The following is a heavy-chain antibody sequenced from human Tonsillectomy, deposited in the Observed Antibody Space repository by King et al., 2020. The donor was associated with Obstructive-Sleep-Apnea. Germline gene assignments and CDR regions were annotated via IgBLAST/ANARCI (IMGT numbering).Heavy chain of an antibody. Sequence: VQLQESGPGLVKPSGTLSLTCAVSVGSISSDNWWSGVRQPPGKGLEWIGEVYHSGSTNYSPSLKSRVTISVDKSKHQVSLKLTSVTAADTAVYYCARDHGDSSGNGYYFDYWGQGTLVTVSS. CDR3: ARDHGDSSGNGYYFDY. CDR2: VYHSGST. J-gene: IGHJ4*02. D-gene: IGHD3-22*01. V-gene: IGHV4-4*02. CDR1: VGSISSDNW.